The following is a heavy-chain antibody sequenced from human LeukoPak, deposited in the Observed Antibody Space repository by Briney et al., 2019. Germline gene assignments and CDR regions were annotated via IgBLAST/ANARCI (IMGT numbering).Heavy chain of an antibody. CDR3: AKNPRTYSSGWYGY. CDR1: GFTFSSYG. J-gene: IGHJ4*02. Sequence: GGSLRLSCAASGFTFSSYGMSWVRQAPGKGLEWVSIISGTAFSTYYADSVKGRFTISRDNSKNTLYLQMNSLRAEDTAVYYCAKNPRTYSSGWYGYWGQGTLVTVSS. D-gene: IGHD6-19*01. V-gene: IGHV3-23*01. CDR2: ISGTAFST.